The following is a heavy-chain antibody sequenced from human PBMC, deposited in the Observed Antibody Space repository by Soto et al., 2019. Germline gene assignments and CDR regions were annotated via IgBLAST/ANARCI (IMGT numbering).Heavy chain of an antibody. V-gene: IGHV3-30-3*01. CDR1: GFTFSDYS. CDR2: ISYDGTSK. D-gene: IGHD1-26*01. CDR3: AREWDSFDD. Sequence: QVQLVESGGGVVQPGRSLRLSCAASGFTFSDYSMHWVRQAPGKGLEWMAFISYDGTSKFYAGSVGGRFSISRDNSKNTVYLQMNSLRPEDTAVYYCAREWDSFDDWGQGSLVTVSS. J-gene: IGHJ4*02.